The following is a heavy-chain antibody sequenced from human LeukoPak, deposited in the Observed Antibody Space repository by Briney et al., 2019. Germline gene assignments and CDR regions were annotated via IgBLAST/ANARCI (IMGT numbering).Heavy chain of an antibody. CDR2: LTGSGGGT. CDR3: AKGAVEYFDY. V-gene: IGHV3-23*01. Sequence: GGSLRLSCAASGFTFSNSDMSWVRQAPGKGLEWVSALTGSGGGTYYADSVKGRFTISRDNSKNTMYLQMNSLRAEDTAVYYCAKGAVEYFDYWGQGNLVTVSS. J-gene: IGHJ4*02. CDR1: GFTFSNSD.